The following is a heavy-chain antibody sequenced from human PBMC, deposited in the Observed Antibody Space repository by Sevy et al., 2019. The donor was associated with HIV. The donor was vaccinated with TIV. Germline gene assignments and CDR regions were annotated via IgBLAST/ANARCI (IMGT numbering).Heavy chain of an antibody. Sequence: ASVTVSCKLSGYTLTQLSMHWVRQAPGKGLEWLGSFDPEDDETIYAQKFQGRVTMTEDTSTDTAYMELSRLRSEDTAVYYCATTKDYYESSGDPFDYWGQGTLVTVSS. J-gene: IGHJ4*02. D-gene: IGHD3-22*01. CDR2: FDPEDDET. CDR1: GYTLTQLS. CDR3: ATTKDYYESSGDPFDY. V-gene: IGHV1-24*01.